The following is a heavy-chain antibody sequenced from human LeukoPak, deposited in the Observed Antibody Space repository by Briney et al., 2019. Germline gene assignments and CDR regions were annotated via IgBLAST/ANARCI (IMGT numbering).Heavy chain of an antibody. CDR1: GFTVSDNR. D-gene: IGHD3-10*01. Sequence: GGSLRLSCVASGFTVSDNRMSWVRQAPGKGLEWVSVIYSDGDTYFSDSVKGRFTISRDNSKNTLYLQINSLRAEDTAVYYCARERIYFGSGRDLTDARLFYYYGMDIWGQGTTVTVSS. V-gene: IGHV3-53*01. CDR2: IYSDGDT. J-gene: IGHJ6*02. CDR3: ARERIYFGSGRDLTDARLFYYYGMDI.